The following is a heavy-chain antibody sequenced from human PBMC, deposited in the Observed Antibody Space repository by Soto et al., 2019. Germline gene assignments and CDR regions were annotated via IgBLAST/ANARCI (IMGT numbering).Heavy chain of an antibody. J-gene: IGHJ3*02. CDR1: GFTFSTYA. CDR3: AHPRGYGVFDAYDI. D-gene: IGHD4-17*01. CDR2: LTPSGGET. Sequence: GGSLRPSCVASGFTFSTYAMIWVRQAPGKGLEWVSALTPSGGETYYADSVKGRFTISRDNSMNALYLQMNSLRIEDTAVYYCAHPRGYGVFDAYDIWGQGTMVTVSS. V-gene: IGHV3-23*01.